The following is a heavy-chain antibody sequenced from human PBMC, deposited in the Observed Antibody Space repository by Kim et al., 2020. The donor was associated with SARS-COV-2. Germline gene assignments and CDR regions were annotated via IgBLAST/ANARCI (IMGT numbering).Heavy chain of an antibody. CDR3: ARGDQISSNYDFWSGYYNYYYYGMDV. J-gene: IGHJ6*02. D-gene: IGHD3-3*01. Sequence: ASVKVSCKASGYTFTGYYMHWVRQAPGQGLEWMGWINPNSGGTNYAQKFQGRVTMTRDTSISTAYMELSRLRSDDTAVYYCARGDQISSNYDFWSGYYNYYYYGMDVWGQGTTVTVSS. CDR1: GYTFTGYY. CDR2: INPNSGGT. V-gene: IGHV1-2*02.